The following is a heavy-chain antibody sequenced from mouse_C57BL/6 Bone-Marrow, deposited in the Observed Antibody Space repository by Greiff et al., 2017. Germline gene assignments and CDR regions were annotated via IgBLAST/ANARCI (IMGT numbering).Heavy chain of an antibody. V-gene: IGHV1-63*01. CDR1: GYTFTNYW. Sequence: QVQLQQSGAELVRPGTSVKMSCKASGYTFTNYWIGWAKQRPGHGLEWIGDIYPGGGYPTYTETFKGKATLTADKSSSTAYMQVSSLTSEDSAIYDCARSDGYHAGWYFDVWGTGTTVTGAS. J-gene: IGHJ1*03. D-gene: IGHD2-3*01. CDR3: ARSDGYHAGWYFDV. CDR2: IYPGGGYP.